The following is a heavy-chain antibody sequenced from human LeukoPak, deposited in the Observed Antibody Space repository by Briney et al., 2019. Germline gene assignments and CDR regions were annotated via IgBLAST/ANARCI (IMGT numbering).Heavy chain of an antibody. D-gene: IGHD1-20*01. J-gene: IGHJ4*02. CDR3: ARGPGLITGTGDGDDY. V-gene: IGHV4-34*01. Sequence: PSETLSLTCAVYGGSFSGYYWSWIRQPPGKGLEWIGEINHSGSTNYNPSLKSRVTISVDTSKNQFSQKLSSVTAADTAVYYCARGPGLITGTGDGDDYWGQGTLVTVSS. CDR2: INHSGST. CDR1: GGSFSGYY.